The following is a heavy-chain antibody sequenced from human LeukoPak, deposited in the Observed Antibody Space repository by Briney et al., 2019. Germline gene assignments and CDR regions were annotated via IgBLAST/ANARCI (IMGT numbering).Heavy chain of an antibody. D-gene: IGHD3-10*02. Sequence: AAGSLTLSGTASRFTVSSYAMRWVRQAPGKGLEWVSATSGSGGNTYYADSVRGRFTISRDNPKNTLYLQMNSLRAEDTSVYYCAELGITLIGGVWGKGTTVTISS. CDR1: RFTVSSYA. J-gene: IGHJ6*04. CDR3: AELGITLIGGV. V-gene: IGHV3-23*01. CDR2: TSGSGGNT.